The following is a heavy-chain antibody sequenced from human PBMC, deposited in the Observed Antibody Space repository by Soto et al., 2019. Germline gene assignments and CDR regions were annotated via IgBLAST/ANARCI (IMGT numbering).Heavy chain of an antibody. CDR3: AGGNIAAHLTLDY. D-gene: IGHD6-6*01. CDR1: GFTVSSNY. V-gene: IGHV3-53*04. CDR2: IYSGGST. Sequence: EVQLVESGGGLVQPGGSLRLSCAASGFTVSSNYMSWVRQAPGKGLEWVSVIYSGGSTYYADSVKGRFTLSRHNSKNTLYLQMNSLRAENTAVYYCAGGNIAAHLTLDYWGQGTLVTVSS. J-gene: IGHJ4*02.